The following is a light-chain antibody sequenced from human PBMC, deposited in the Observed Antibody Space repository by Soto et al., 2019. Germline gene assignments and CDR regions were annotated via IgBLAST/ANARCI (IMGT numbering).Light chain of an antibody. V-gene: IGLV1-44*01. Sequence: QSVLTQPPSASGTPGQMVTISCSGRSSNVGRKPVTWYQQLPGTAPKLLIHSNDQRPSGVPDRLSGSKSGTSASLAISGLQSEDEADYYCAAWDDRLSGYVFGTGTKVTVL. CDR2: SND. J-gene: IGLJ1*01. CDR1: SSNVGRKP. CDR3: AAWDDRLSGYV.